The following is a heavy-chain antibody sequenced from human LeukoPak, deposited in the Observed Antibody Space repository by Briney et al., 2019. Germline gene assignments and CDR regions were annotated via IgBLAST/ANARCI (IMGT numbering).Heavy chain of an antibody. CDR1: GFTFSSYA. Sequence: GGSLRLSCAASGFTFSSYAMSWVRQAPGKGLEWVPAISGSGGSTYYADSVKGRFTISRDNSKNTLYLQMNSLRAEDTAVYYCAEPTQINYDFWSGYYLFYYWDQGTLVTVSS. V-gene: IGHV3-23*01. J-gene: IGHJ4*02. CDR3: AEPTQINYDFWSGYYLFYY. D-gene: IGHD3-3*01. CDR2: ISGSGGST.